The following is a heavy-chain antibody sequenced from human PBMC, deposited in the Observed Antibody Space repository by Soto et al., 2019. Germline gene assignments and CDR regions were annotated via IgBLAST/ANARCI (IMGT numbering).Heavy chain of an antibody. CDR3: AKLSRVAVAGTMDY. CDR1: GFSFSSYA. CDR2: ISASGGST. D-gene: IGHD6-19*01. V-gene: IGHV3-23*01. J-gene: IGHJ4*02. Sequence: GGSLRLSCAASGFSFSSYAMTWVRQAPGKGLEWVSGISASGGSTYYADSVKGRFTISRDNSKNTLYLQMNSLRAEDTAVYYCAKLSRVAVAGTMDYWGQGALVTVSS.